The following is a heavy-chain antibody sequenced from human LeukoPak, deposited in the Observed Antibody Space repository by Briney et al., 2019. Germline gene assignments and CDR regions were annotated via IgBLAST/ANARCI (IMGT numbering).Heavy chain of an antibody. D-gene: IGHD3-16*02. J-gene: IGHJ3*02. CDR2: INHSGST. V-gene: IGHV4-34*01. Sequence: SETLSLTCAVYGGSFSGYYWSWIRQPPGKGLEWIGEINHSGSTNYNPSLKSRVTISVDTSKNQFSLKLSSVTAADTAVYYCARAHYDYVWGSYPNAFDIWRQGTMVTVSS. CDR1: GGSFSGYY. CDR3: ARAHYDYVWGSYPNAFDI.